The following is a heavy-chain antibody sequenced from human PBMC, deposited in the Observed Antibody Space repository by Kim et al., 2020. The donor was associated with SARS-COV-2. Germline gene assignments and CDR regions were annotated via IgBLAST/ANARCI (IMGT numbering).Heavy chain of an antibody. CDR2: VDQSGST. Sequence: SETLSLTCAVSGGSISSSNWWSWVRQPPGKGLEWIGEVDQSGSTNYNPSLKSRVTISADKSKNQFSLNLNSVTAADTAVYYCAGAYCTSIICYNNWFDPWGQGTLVTVSS. J-gene: IGHJ5*02. V-gene: IGHV4-4*02. CDR3: AGAYCTSIICYNNWFDP. CDR1: GGSISSSNW. D-gene: IGHD2-2*02.